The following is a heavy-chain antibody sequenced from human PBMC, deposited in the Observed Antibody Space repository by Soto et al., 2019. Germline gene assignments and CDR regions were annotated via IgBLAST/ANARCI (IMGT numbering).Heavy chain of an antibody. CDR1: GGTFSSHS. Sequence: VQLMQSGAEVKKPGSSVKVSCKASGGTFSSHSINWVRQAPGQGLEWMGGIITLFGTSNYAQNIQGRVTIPADQSTSTASMELNRLTSHDTASYYCARVVGSGDFSAAVLDWGQGTVVTVSS. V-gene: IGHV1-69*01. CDR3: ARVVGSGDFSAAVLD. CDR2: IITLFGTS. J-gene: IGHJ4*02. D-gene: IGHD2-21*02.